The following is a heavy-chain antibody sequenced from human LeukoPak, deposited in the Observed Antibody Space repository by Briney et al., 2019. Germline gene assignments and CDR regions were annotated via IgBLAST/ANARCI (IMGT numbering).Heavy chain of an antibody. Sequence: PSETLSLTCTVSGGSISSSSYYWGWIRQPPGKGLEWIGSIYYSGSTYYNPSLKSRVTISVDTSKNQFSLKLSSVTAADTAVYYCASPSSIAAAGVDYWGQGTLVTVSS. D-gene: IGHD6-13*01. CDR2: IYYSGST. CDR1: GGSISSSSYY. CDR3: ASPSSIAAAGVDY. J-gene: IGHJ4*02. V-gene: IGHV4-39*01.